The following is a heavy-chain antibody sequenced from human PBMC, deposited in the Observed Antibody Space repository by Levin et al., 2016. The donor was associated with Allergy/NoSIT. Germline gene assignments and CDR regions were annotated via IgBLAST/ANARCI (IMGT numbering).Heavy chain of an antibody. V-gene: IGHV3-49*04. Sequence: GESLKISCIASGFTFGDYAMSWVRQAPGKGLEWVTFIASKAYGGTTEYAASVKGRFTISRDDSKSIAYLQMNSLKTEDTGVYYCARGSPGVVVPAAVDLWGQGTLVTVSS. J-gene: IGHJ5*02. CDR1: GFTFGDYA. CDR3: ARGSPGVVVPAAVDL. D-gene: IGHD2-2*01. CDR2: IASKAYGGTT.